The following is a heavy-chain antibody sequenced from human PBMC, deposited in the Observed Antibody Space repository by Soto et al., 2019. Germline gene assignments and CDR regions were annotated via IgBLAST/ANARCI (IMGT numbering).Heavy chain of an antibody. J-gene: IGHJ5*02. CDR2: INPSGGSA. CDR3: ARDSGWFDP. V-gene: IGHV1-46*01. D-gene: IGHD6-25*01. CDR1: GYTFTSYY. Sequence: ASVKVSCKASGYTFTSYYMHWVRQAPGQGLEWMGIINPSGGSASYAQKFQGRVTMTRDTSTSTDFMELSGLRSEDTAMYYCARDSGWFDPWRQGTQVTVSS.